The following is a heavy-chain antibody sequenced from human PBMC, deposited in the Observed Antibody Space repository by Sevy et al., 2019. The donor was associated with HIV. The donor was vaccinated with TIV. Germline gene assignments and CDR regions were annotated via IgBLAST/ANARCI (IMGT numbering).Heavy chain of an antibody. CDR3: AREHRGAY. J-gene: IGHJ4*02. CDR1: GYPFANHA. Sequence: GGSLRLSCTTSGYPFANHAISWFRQAPGKGLEWVGYIRSKGYGGTIEYAPSVGDRFAISRDDSKGVAFLQMNSLQTGDTAVYYCAREHRGAYWGQGTLVTVSS. V-gene: IGHV3-49*03. D-gene: IGHD3-16*01. CDR2: IRSKGYGGTI.